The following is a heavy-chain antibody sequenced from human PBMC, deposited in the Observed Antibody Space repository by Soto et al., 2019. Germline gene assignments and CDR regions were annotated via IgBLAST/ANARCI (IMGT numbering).Heavy chain of an antibody. CDR2: INHSGST. CDR1: GGSFSGYY. J-gene: IGHJ4*02. V-gene: IGHV4-34*01. CDR3: ARDKITCLFDY. Sequence: LSLTCAVYGGSFSGYYWTWIRQPPGTGLEWIGEINHSGSTNYNPSLKSRVTISVDTSKNQFSLKLTSVTAADTAVYYCARDKITCLFDYWGQGTLVTVSS. D-gene: IGHD3-10*01.